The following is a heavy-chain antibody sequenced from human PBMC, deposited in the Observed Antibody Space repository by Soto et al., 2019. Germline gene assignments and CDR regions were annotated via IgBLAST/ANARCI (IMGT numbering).Heavy chain of an antibody. V-gene: IGHV6-1*01. CDR1: GASVSSNRAT. CDR3: ARGGTFDI. D-gene: IGHD1-26*01. Sequence: SQTLSPNCSISGASVSSNRATWNWTRQHPSRGLEWLGRTYYRSKWYNDYAVSVKSRITINPDTSKNQFSLQLNSVTPEDTAVYYCARGGTFDIWGQGTMVTVS. J-gene: IGHJ3*02. CDR2: TYYRSKWYN.